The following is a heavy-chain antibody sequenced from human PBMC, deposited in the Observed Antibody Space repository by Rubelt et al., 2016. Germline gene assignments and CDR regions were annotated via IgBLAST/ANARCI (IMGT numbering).Heavy chain of an antibody. CDR3: ARDMGATAYFDY. D-gene: IGHD1-26*01. CDR1: GGSISSYS. V-gene: IGHV4-4*07. J-gene: IGHJ4*02. CDR2: IYTSGST. Sequence: QVQLQESGPGLVKPSETLSLTCTVSGGSISSYSWSWIRQPAGKGLDWIGRIYTSGSTNYNPSLKSRVTMSVDTCKNQFSLKLSSVTAADTAVYYCARDMGATAYFDYWGQGTLVTVSS.